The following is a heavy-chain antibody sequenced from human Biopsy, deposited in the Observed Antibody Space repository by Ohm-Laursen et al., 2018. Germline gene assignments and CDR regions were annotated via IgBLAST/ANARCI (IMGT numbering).Heavy chain of an antibody. CDR2: MNPKSGDT. J-gene: IGHJ3*02. CDR3: ARGRLSGTRRALDI. Sequence: ASVKVSCKSSGYTFINYDIHWVRQASGQGLEWMGWMNPKSGDTGYAHKFQGRVTMPRNTSISTANLEMSSLRSEDTAVYYCARGRLSGTRRALDIWGQGTMVTVSS. D-gene: IGHD1-7*01. V-gene: IGHV1-8*01. CDR1: GYTFINYD.